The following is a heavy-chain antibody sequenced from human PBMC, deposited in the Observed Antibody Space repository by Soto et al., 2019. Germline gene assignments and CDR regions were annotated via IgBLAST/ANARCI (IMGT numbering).Heavy chain of an antibody. D-gene: IGHD2-2*02. CDR1: GFTFSDHY. CDR3: VRLGLYPARDVQN. J-gene: IGHJ1*01. Sequence: EVHVVASGGGLVQPGGSLRLSCVASGFTFSDHYMDWVRQAPGKGLEWVGRSRDKANGYTTEYAASEKGRFTISRDDSESSVYLQMNSLKTEDTAMYYCVRLGLYPARDVQNWGQGTLVTVSS. CDR2: SRDKANGYTT. V-gene: IGHV3-72*01.